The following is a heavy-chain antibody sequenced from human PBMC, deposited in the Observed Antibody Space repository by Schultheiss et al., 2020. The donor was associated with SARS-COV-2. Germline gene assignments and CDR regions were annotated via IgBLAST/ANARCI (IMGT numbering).Heavy chain of an antibody. D-gene: IGHD4-11*01. J-gene: IGHJ5*02. CDR3: ARGYGNYGPGWFDP. CDR2: IYTSGST. Sequence: SETLSLTCIVSGGSISSNYWSWIRQPAGKGLEWIGRIYTSGSTNYNPSLKSRVTMSVDTSKNQFSLKLSSVTAADTAVYYCARGYGNYGPGWFDPWGQGTLVTVSS. CDR1: GGSISSNY. V-gene: IGHV4-4*07.